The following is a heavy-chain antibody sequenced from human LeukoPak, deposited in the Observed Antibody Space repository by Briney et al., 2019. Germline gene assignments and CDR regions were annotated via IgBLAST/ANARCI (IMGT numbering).Heavy chain of an antibody. D-gene: IGHD1-26*01. V-gene: IGHV3-30*02. CDR1: GFSFSGYG. CDR2: IRYDVGNK. J-gene: IGHJ4*02. CDR3: AKDFSVSYQYCFDY. Sequence: GGSLRLSCEASGFSFSGYGMHWVRPAPGKGLEWVAFIRYDVGNKYYADSVKGRFTISRDNYKNTLYLQMNSLRAEDTAVYYCAKDFSVSYQYCFDYWGQGALVTVSS.